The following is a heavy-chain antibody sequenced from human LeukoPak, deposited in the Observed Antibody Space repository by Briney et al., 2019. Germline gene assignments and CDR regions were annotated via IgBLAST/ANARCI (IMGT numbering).Heavy chain of an antibody. CDR1: GYTFTSYG. J-gene: IGHJ6*03. D-gene: IGHD3-10*01. CDR3: ARAIRGSKIASRYYFYYMDV. CDR2: ISAYNGNT. Sequence: ASVKVSCKASGYTFTSYGISWVRQAPGQGLEWMGWISAYNGNTNYAQKLQGRVTMTTDTSTNTAYMELSSLRSEDTAIYYCARAIRGSKIASRYYFYYMDVWGTGTTVTVSS. V-gene: IGHV1-18*01.